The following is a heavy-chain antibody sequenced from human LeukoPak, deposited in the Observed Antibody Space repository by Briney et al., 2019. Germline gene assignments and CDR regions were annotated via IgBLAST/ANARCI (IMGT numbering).Heavy chain of an antibody. D-gene: IGHD2-15*01. CDR1: GGSFSGYY. V-gene: IGHV4-34*01. CDR3: ARRVRGLSKCSGGSCYFDY. Sequence: SETLSLTCAVYGGSFSGYYWSWIRQPPGKGLEWIGEINHSGSTNYNPSLKSRVTISVDTSKNQFSLKLSSVTAADTAVYYCARRVRGLSKCSGGSCYFDYWGQGTLVTVSS. J-gene: IGHJ4*02. CDR2: INHSGST.